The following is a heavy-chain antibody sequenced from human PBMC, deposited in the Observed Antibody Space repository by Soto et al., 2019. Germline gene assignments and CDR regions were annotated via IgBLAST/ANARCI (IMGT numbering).Heavy chain of an antibody. V-gene: IGHV2-5*01. CDR2: IYWNDNK. CDR1: GFSLRSRGVG. D-gene: IGHD3-10*01. CDR3: GHRGGDSFGLLDP. J-gene: IGHJ5*02. Sequence: QITLKESGPTLVKPTQPLTLTCTFSGFSLRSRGVGVGWIRQPPGKALEWLGIIYWNDNKLYTPSLKSRLTITKETSKNQVVLTMTNIDPVDTATYYFGHRGGDSFGLLDPWGQGTLVTVAS.